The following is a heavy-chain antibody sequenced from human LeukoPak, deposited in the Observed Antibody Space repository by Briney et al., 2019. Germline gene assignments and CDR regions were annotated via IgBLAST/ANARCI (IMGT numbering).Heavy chain of an antibody. J-gene: IGHJ4*02. Sequence: PGGSLRLSCAASGFSIDDHGMSWVRQVPGKGLQWVAGINWNGGSTGYADSVKGRFTISRDNSKNTLYLQMNSLRAEDTAVYYCAKILDDDYGDYWGQGTLVTVSS. CDR3: AKILDDDYGDY. V-gene: IGHV3-20*04. CDR1: GFSIDDHG. D-gene: IGHD3-3*01. CDR2: INWNGGST.